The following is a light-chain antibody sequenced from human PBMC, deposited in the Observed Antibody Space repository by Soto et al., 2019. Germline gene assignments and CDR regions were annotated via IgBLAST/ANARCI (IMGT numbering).Light chain of an antibody. Sequence: DIVLTQSPATLSLSPGERATLSCGASQRLSTYLAWYQQKPGQAPRLLIYDTSKRATGVPTRFSGSGSGTDFTLAISSLEPEDFGLSNCQQRSHWHPAHTLGQGTKLDLK. CDR2: DTS. CDR3: QQRSHWHPAHT. CDR1: QRLSTY. J-gene: IGKJ2*01. V-gene: IGKV3-11*01.